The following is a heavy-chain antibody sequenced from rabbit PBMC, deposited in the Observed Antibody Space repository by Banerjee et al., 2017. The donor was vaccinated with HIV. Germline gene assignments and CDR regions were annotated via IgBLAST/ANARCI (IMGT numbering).Heavy chain of an antibody. D-gene: IGHD1-1*01. CDR1: SSYF. CDR2: IYPDYGST. V-gene: IGHV1S7*01. CDR3: ARDNSSSGGYAFDL. J-gene: IGHJ4*01. Sequence: SSYFMHWVRQAPGKGLEWIAYIYPDYGSTDYASWVNGRFTISLDNAQNTLYLQLNSLTAADTATYFCARDNSSSGGYAFDLWGPGTLVTVS.